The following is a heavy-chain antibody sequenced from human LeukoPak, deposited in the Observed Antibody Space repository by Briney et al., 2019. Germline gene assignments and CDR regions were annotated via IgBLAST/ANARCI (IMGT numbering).Heavy chain of an antibody. CDR1: GGSISSSSYY. V-gene: IGHV4-39*01. CDR2: IHYSGST. D-gene: IGHD6-13*01. CDR3: ARHQAYSSSLGY. J-gene: IGHJ4*02. Sequence: SETLSLTCTVSGGSISSSSYYWGWIRQPRGKGLEWSGSIHYSGSTYYNPSLKSRVTISVDTSKNQFSLKLSSVTAADTAVYYCARHQAYSSSLGYWGQGTLVTVSS.